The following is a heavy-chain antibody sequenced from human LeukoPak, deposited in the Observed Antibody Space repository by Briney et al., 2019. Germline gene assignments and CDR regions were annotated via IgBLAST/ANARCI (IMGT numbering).Heavy chain of an antibody. V-gene: IGHV1-8*01. CDR1: GYTFTSYD. D-gene: IGHD6-13*01. Sequence: ASVKVSCKASGYTFTSYDINWVRQATGQGLEWMGWMNPNSGNTGYAQKFQGRVTMTRNTSISTAYMELSSLRSEDTAVYYCARDRAAAGGYFDYWGQGTLVTVSS. CDR2: MNPNSGNT. CDR3: ARDRAAAGGYFDY. J-gene: IGHJ4*02.